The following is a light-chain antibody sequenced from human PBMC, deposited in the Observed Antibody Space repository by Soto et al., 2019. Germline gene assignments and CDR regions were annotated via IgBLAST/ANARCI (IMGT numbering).Light chain of an antibody. Sequence: QSVLTQPPSVSGAPGQRVTISCTGSSSNIGAGYDVHWYQQLPGTAPKLLIYGNSNRPSGVPDRFSGSKSGTPASLAITGLQAEDEADYYCQSYDSSLSGSVVFGGGTKPTVL. V-gene: IGLV1-40*01. CDR1: SSNIGAGYD. CDR2: GNS. J-gene: IGLJ2*01. CDR3: QSYDSSLSGSVV.